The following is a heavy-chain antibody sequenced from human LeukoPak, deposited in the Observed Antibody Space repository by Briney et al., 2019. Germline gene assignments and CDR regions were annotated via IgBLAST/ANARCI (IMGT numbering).Heavy chain of an antibody. Sequence: GGSLRLSCAVSGITFSSSSMNWVRQAPGKGLEWVSYISSGGSAIYLADSVKGRFTISRDNSKNTLYLQMNSLRAEDTAVYYCVKSEDCSSSSCYYYYYMDVWGKGTTVTISS. V-gene: IGHV3-48*01. J-gene: IGHJ6*03. D-gene: IGHD2-2*01. CDR3: VKSEDCSSSSCYYYYYMDV. CDR1: GITFSSSS. CDR2: ISSGGSAI.